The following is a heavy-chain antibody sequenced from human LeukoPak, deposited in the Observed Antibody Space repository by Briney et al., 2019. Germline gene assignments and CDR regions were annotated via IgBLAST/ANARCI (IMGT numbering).Heavy chain of an antibody. CDR1: GFTSTNYW. CDR3: ARHTLWRFDY. V-gene: IGHV3-7*01. CDR2: INQDGGTE. D-gene: IGHD1-1*01. J-gene: IGHJ4*02. Sequence: GGSLRLSCAAYGFTSTNYWLTWVRQAPGKGLVWVANINQDGGTEYYVDSMKGRFTISRDNAKNLVYLQINSLGAEDTAVYFCARHTLWRFDYWGQGALVTVSS.